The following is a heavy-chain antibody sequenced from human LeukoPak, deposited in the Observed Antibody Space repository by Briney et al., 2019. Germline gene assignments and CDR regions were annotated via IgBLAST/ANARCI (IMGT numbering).Heavy chain of an antibody. CDR1: RGSISSGSYY. D-gene: IGHD2-15*01. Sequence: SQTLSLTCTVSRGSISSGSYYWSWIRQPAGKGLEWIGRIYTSGSTNYNPSLKSRVTISVDTSKNQFSLKLSSVTAADTAVYYCARELGYCSGGSCYSLLDVWGKGTTVTISS. J-gene: IGHJ6*04. CDR2: IYTSGST. V-gene: IGHV4-61*02. CDR3: ARELGYCSGGSCYSLLDV.